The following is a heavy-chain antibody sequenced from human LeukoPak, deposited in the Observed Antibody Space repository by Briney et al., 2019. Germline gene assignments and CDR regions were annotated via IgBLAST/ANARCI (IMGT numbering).Heavy chain of an antibody. CDR3: ARRHLGHKYDYVWGSYQNAFDI. CDR2: IYYSGST. J-gene: IGHJ3*02. CDR1: GGSISSYY. V-gene: IGHV4-59*08. Sequence: LETLSLTCTVSGGSISSYYWSWIRQPPGKGLEWIGYIYYSGSTNYNPSLKSRVTISVDTSKNQFSLKLSSVTAADTAVYYCARRHLGHKYDYVWGSYQNAFDIWGQGTMVTVSS. D-gene: IGHD3-16*01.